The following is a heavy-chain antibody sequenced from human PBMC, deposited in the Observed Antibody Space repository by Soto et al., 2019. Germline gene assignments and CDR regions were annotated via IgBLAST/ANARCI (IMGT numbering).Heavy chain of an antibody. CDR2: IMPIIGTA. D-gene: IGHD3-10*01. CDR3: ARDLEFRDGNISPLDY. J-gene: IGHJ4*02. Sequence: QVQLVQSGAEVKKPGSSVKVSCKASGGTFSSHVFNWVRQAPGQGLEWMGGIMPIIGTANYAQKFQGSVTITADESPSTAYMELSSLRSEDTAVYYCARDLEFRDGNISPLDYWGQGTLVTVSS. V-gene: IGHV1-69*01. CDR1: GGTFSSHV.